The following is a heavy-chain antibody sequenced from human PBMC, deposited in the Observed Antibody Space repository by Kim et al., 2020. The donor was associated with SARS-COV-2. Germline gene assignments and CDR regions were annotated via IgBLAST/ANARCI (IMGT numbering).Heavy chain of an antibody. CDR2: ISGPGGTT. D-gene: IGHD1-1*01. V-gene: IGHV3-23*01. CDR3: ARRVHSDY. J-gene: IGHJ4*02. CDR1: GFTFATYV. Sequence: GGSLRLSCAASGFTFATYVMTWVRQSPGKGLDWVSLISGPGGTTYYADSVRGRFTISRDNSKNTLYLHMSSLRAEDTAVYYCARRVHSDYWGQGTLVTVSS.